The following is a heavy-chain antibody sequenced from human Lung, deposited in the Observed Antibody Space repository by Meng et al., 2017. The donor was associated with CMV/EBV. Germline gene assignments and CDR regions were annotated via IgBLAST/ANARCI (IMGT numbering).Heavy chain of an antibody. D-gene: IGHD3-10*01. CDR1: CVAPSRCVYF. V-gene: IGHV4-31*03. CDR3: ARASYVSGRPLEESWFDS. CDR2: THVNGST. Sequence: SVPGRAKPCRTLSLTGTGSCVAPSRCVYFLSWFRRHQGKGLEWIGCTHVNGSTYYNPSLRSRLTISVDTSKTKFTLKLSSVTAADTAVYYCARASYVSGRPLEESWFDSWGQGTLVTVFS. J-gene: IGHJ5*01.